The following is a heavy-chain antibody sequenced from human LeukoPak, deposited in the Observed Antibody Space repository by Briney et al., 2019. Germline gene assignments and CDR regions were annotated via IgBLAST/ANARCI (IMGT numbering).Heavy chain of an antibody. CDR1: GGSISSGDYY. Sequence: PSETLSLTCTVSGGSISSGDYYWSWIRQPPGKGLEWIGYIYYSGSTYYNPSLKSRVTISVDTPKNQFSLKLSFVTAADPAVYYCARDPRHHFGAFDIWGQGTMVTVSS. CDR2: IYYSGST. CDR3: ARDPRHHFGAFDI. D-gene: IGHD3-10*01. J-gene: IGHJ3*02. V-gene: IGHV4-30-4*01.